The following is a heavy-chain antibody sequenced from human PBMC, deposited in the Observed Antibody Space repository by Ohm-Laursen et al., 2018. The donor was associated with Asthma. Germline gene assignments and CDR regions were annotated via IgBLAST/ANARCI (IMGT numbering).Heavy chain of an antibody. Sequence: ASVKVSCKASGYTFTGYYMHWVRQAPGQGLEWMGRINPNSGGTNYAQKFQGRVTMTRDTSISTAYMELSRLRSDDTAVYYCARDRWEHTGFDYWGQGTLVTVSS. J-gene: IGHJ4*02. CDR2: INPNSGGT. D-gene: IGHD1-26*01. CDR3: ARDRWEHTGFDY. CDR1: GYTFTGYY. V-gene: IGHV1-2*06.